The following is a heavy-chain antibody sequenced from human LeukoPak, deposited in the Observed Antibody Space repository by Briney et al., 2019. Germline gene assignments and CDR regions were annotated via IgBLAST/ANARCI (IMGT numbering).Heavy chain of an antibody. Sequence: ASVKVSCKASGGTFSSYAISWVRQAPGQGLEWMGGIIPIFGTANYAQKFQGRVTITADESTSTAYMELSSLRSDDTAVYYCARDAEYRSGWFDYWGQGTLVTVSS. CDR3: ARDAEYRSGWFDY. D-gene: IGHD6-19*01. CDR1: GGTFSSYA. J-gene: IGHJ4*02. V-gene: IGHV1-69*13. CDR2: IIPIFGTA.